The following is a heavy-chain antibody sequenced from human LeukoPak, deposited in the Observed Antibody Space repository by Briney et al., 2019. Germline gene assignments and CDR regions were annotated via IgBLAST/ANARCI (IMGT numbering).Heavy chain of an antibody. J-gene: IGHJ5*02. D-gene: IGHD6-13*01. CDR2: INHSGST. CDR3: ASGMQLVRHWFDP. Sequence: SGTLSLTCAVYVGSFSGYFWSWIGPPPGKGVEGIGEINHSGSTNYTQSLKSRVTISVDTSKSQFSLKLRSVTGADTAVYYCASGMQLVRHWFDPWGQGTLVTVSS. V-gene: IGHV4-34*01. CDR1: VGSFSGYF.